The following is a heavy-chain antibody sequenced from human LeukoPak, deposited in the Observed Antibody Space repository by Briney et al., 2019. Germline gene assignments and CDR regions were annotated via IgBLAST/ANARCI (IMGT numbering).Heavy chain of an antibody. D-gene: IGHD2-2*01. J-gene: IGHJ4*02. CDR2: ISGSGGST. Sequence: GGSLRLSCAASGFTFRSYAMSWVRQAPGKGLEWVSAISGSGGSTYYADSVKGRFTISRDNSKNTLYLQMNILRDDDTAVYYCAKDRGVVVPAAPCYWGQGTLVTVSS. V-gene: IGHV3-23*01. CDR1: GFTFRSYA. CDR3: AKDRGVVVPAAPCY.